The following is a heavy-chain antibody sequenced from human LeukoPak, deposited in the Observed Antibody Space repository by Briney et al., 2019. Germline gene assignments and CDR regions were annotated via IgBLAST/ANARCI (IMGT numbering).Heavy chain of an antibody. CDR1: DGFITNYY. J-gene: IGHJ5*02. CDR3: ATGYGDFRVEGRYFYA. Sequence: SDTLSLTCTVSDGFITNYYWSWVRQPPGKGREFIGYVYYSGTTNYNPTLRCRVTISIYTSKKHFFLKLNSVTAADTAVYYCATGYGDFRVEGRYFYAWGQGTLVTVSS. V-gene: IGHV4-59*07. D-gene: IGHD4-17*01. CDR2: VYYSGTT.